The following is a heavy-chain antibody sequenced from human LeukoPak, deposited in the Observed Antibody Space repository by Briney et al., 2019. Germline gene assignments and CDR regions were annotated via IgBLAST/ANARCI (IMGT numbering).Heavy chain of an antibody. CDR1: GYTFTSYY. CDR2: INPSGGST. V-gene: IGHV1-46*01. D-gene: IGHD3-22*01. Sequence: ASVKVSCKASGYTFTSYYMHWVRQAPGQGLDWMGIINPSGGSTSYAQKFQGRVTMTRDTSTSTVYMELSSLRSEDTAVYYCARQGGYYYDSSGYYYFDYWGQGTLVSVSS. CDR3: ARQGGYYYDSSGYYYFDY. J-gene: IGHJ4*02.